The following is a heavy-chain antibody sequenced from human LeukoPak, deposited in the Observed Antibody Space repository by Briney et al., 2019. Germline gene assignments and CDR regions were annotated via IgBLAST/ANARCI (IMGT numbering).Heavy chain of an antibody. D-gene: IGHD6-13*01. CDR3: ATVAGYSSSWYRGQYYYVMDV. Sequence: ASVNDSCKVSRYTLPELSMHWVRQAPGKGVECVGGFDPEDGETIYAQKFQGRVTMTEHTSTDTAYMELSSLRSEDTAVYYCATVAGYSSSWYRGQYYYVMDVWGQGTTVTVSS. CDR1: RYTLPELS. CDR2: FDPEDGET. J-gene: IGHJ6*02. V-gene: IGHV1-24*01.